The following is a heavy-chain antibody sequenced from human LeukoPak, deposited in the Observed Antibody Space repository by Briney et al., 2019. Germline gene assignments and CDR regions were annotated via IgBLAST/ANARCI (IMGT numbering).Heavy chain of an antibody. J-gene: IGHJ3*02. CDR1: GGSISSSSYY. CDR2: INHSGST. D-gene: IGHD2-2*01. V-gene: IGHV4-39*07. Sequence: SETLSLTCTVSGGSISSSSYYWSWIRQPPGKGLEWIGEINHSGSTNYNPSLKSRVTISVDTSKNQFSLKLSSVTAADTAVYYCARMVRYCSSTSCPGPAFDIWGQGTMVTVSS. CDR3: ARMVRYCSSTSCPGPAFDI.